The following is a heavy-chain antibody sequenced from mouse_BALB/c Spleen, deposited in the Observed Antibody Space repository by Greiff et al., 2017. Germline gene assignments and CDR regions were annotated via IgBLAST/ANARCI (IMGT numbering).Heavy chain of an antibody. J-gene: IGHJ1*01. CDR2: ISSGSSTI. V-gene: IGHV5-17*02. CDR3: ARSLYYYGSSYWYFDV. CDR1: GFTFSSFG. D-gene: IGHD1-1*01. Sequence: EVQLQESGGGLVQPGGSRKLSCAASGFTFSSFGMHWVRQAPEKGLEWVAYISSGSSTIYYADTVKGRFTISRDNPKNTLFLQMTSLRSEDTAMYYCARSLYYYGSSYWYFDVWGAGTTVTVSS.